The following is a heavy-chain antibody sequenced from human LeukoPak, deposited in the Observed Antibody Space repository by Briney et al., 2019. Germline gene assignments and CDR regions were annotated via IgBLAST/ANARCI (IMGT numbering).Heavy chain of an antibody. Sequence: GGSLRVSCAASGFTFNTYAMSWVRQAPGKGLEWVSAISGSGGSTYYADSVKGRFTISRDNSKNTLYLQIHSLRAEDTAVYYCAKGKGSSSSSIDWWGQGTLVTVSS. D-gene: IGHD2-15*01. J-gene: IGHJ4*02. V-gene: IGHV3-23*01. CDR3: AKGKGSSSSSIDW. CDR2: ISGSGGST. CDR1: GFTFNTYA.